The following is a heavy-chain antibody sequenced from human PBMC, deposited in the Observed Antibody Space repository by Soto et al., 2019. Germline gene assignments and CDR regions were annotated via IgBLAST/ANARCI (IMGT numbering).Heavy chain of an antibody. CDR2: IGIAGDT. CDR1: GFTFSSYD. CDR3: ARDQGYDSSGYYKDY. J-gene: IGHJ4*02. V-gene: IGHV3-13*04. D-gene: IGHD3-22*01. Sequence: HPGGSLRLSCAASGFTFSSYDMHWVRQTTGEGLEWVAAIGIAGDTNYADSVKGRFTISRDNAKNSLYLQMNSLRAEDTAVYYCARDQGYDSSGYYKDYWGQGTLVTVSS.